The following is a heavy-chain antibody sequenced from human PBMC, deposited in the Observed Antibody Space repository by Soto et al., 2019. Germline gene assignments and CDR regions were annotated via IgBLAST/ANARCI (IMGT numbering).Heavy chain of an antibody. D-gene: IGHD4-17*01. Sequence: RSLTFAVYGGSFSCYYWSWIRQSPGKGLEWIGEINYSGSTNYNPSLKSRVTISVDTSKNQFSLKVNSVTAADTAVYYCARGGAKTTDNWFDPWGQGTLVTVSS. J-gene: IGHJ5*02. CDR1: GGSFSCYY. CDR2: INYSGST. CDR3: ARGGAKTTDNWFDP. V-gene: IGHV4-34*01.